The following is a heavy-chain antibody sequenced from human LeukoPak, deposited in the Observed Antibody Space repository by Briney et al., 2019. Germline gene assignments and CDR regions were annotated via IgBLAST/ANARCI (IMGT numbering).Heavy chain of an antibody. D-gene: IGHD5-18*01. CDR2: IISIFGTA. J-gene: IGHJ3*02. V-gene: IGHV1-69*06. Sequence: GASVKASCKASGGTFSNYAISWVRQAPGQGLEWMGGIISIFGTANFAQKFQGRVTITADKSTSTAYMELSSLRSEDTAVYYCARHMGRGGYSYALDIWGQGTMVTVSS. CDR1: GGTFSNYA. CDR3: ARHMGRGGYSYALDI.